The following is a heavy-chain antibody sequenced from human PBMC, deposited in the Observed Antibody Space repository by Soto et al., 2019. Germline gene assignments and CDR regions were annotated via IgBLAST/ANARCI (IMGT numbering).Heavy chain of an antibody. CDR2: ILPMLDIT. CDR1: GGTFSTYT. D-gene: IGHD6-6*01. J-gene: IGHJ3*01. V-gene: IGHV1-69*02. CDR3: TLGSSSAETCDV. Sequence: QVQLVQSGAEVKKPGSSVKVSCKASGGTFSTYTIIWVRQAPGQGLEWMGRILPMLDITNSAQRFQGRVTTXAXXSTSPAYLELSSLRSEDTAGYDCTLGSSSAETCDVWGRGTMVTVSS.